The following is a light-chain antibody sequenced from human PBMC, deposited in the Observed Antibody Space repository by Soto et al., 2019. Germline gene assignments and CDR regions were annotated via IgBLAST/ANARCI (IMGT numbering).Light chain of an antibody. Sequence: EIVMTQSPATLSVSPGDRATLSCRASQSVDNDLAWYQQKPGQPPRLLIYDASNRATGIPARFSGSGSGTDFTLTISSLEPEDFAVYYCQQRSNWPPTFGQGTRLEIK. CDR1: QSVDND. V-gene: IGKV3-11*01. CDR2: DAS. J-gene: IGKJ5*01. CDR3: QQRSNWPPT.